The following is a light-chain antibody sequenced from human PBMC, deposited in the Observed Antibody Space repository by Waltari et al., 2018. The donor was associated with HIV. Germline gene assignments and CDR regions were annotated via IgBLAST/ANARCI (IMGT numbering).Light chain of an antibody. V-gene: IGLV1-51*01. CDR2: DNN. CDR3: GTWDTSLSAGV. CDR1: SSNIDTNY. Sequence: QSVLTQPPAVSAAPGQTVPISCSGSSSNIDTNYVPWYQQLPGTAPKLLIYDNNRRSSGIPDRFSGSKSGTSATLAIAGLQTGDEADYYCGTWDTSLSAGVFGGGTKVTVL. J-gene: IGLJ2*01.